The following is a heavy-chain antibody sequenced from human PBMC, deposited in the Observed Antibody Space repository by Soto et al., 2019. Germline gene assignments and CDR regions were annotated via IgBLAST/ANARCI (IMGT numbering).Heavy chain of an antibody. J-gene: IGHJ6*02. CDR1: GFTVSSYY. CDR2: IFSGGST. CDR3: ARTSSSGGNKYFYYGLDV. D-gene: IGHD6-25*01. V-gene: IGHV3-53*01. Sequence: GGSLRLSCAASGFTVSSYYMSWVRQAPGKGLEWVSVIFSGGSTYYADSVRGRFTISRDTSKNTVYLQMNSLRAEDTAIYYCARTSSSGGNKYFYYGLDVWGQGTTVTVSS.